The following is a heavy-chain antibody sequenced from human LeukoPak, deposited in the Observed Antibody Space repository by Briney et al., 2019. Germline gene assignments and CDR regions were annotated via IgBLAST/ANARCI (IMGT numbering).Heavy chain of an antibody. CDR3: ARDSSSGWYSDYYGMDV. J-gene: IGHJ6*02. CDR1: GYTLTELS. V-gene: IGHV1-24*01. D-gene: IGHD6-19*01. Sequence: ASVKVSCKVSGYTLTELSMHWVRQSPGKGLEWMAGLDPGDGETIFAQKFQGRLSLTEDTSTDTAYMELSSLRSDDTAVYYCARDSSSGWYSDYYGMDVWGQGTTVTVSS. CDR2: LDPGDGET.